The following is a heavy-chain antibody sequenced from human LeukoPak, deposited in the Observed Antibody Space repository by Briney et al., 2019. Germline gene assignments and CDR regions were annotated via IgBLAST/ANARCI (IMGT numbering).Heavy chain of an antibody. Sequence: SETLSLTCTVSGGSISSSSYYWGWIRQPPGKGLEWIGGIYYGGSTYYDPSLKSRLTISADTSKNQFSLKVTSVTAADTAVYYCSTTTRGWYGVGDHWGQGALVTVSS. CDR3: STTTRGWYGVGDH. V-gene: IGHV4-39*01. J-gene: IGHJ4*02. CDR1: GGSISSSSYY. CDR2: IYYGGST. D-gene: IGHD6-19*01.